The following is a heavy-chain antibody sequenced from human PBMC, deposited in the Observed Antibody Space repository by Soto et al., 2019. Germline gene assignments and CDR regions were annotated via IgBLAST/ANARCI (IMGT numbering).Heavy chain of an antibody. J-gene: IGHJ4*02. V-gene: IGHV3-30-3*01. CDR1: GFTFSSYS. CDR3: ARDVVLTEWYFDN. CDR2: TSSDGGTK. Sequence: QVQLMESGGGVVQPGGSLRLSSATSGFTFSSYSMHWSRQAPGKGLEWVAVTSSDGGTKFYADSVKGRFTVSRDNSKNTLYLQMSSLRPEDTAVYYCARDVVLTEWYFDNWGQGILVTVSS. D-gene: IGHD2-21*01.